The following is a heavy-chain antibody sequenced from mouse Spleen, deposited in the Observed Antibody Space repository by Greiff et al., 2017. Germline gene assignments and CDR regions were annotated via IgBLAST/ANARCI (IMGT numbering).Heavy chain of an antibody. V-gene: IGHV5-9-1*02. CDR2: ISSGGDYI. CDR1: GFTFSSYA. CDR3: TRANYYGSTYVFDY. J-gene: IGHJ2*01. Sequence: EVMLVESGEGLVKPGGSLKLSCAASGFTFSSYAMSWVRQTPEKRLEWVAYISSGGDYIYYADTVKGRFTISRDNARNTLYLQMSSLKSEDTAMYYCTRANYYGSTYVFDYWGQGTTLTVSS. D-gene: IGHD1-1*01.